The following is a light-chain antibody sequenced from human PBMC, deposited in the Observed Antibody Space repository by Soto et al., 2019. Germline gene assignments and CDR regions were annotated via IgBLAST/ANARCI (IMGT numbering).Light chain of an antibody. CDR3: QSYDTSLSLF. V-gene: IGLV1-40*01. CDR1: SSNIGAGYD. CDR2: GDS. J-gene: IGLJ2*01. Sequence: QSVLTQPPSVSGAPGQRVTISCTGSSSNIGAGYDVHWYQHLPGTAPKLLIYGDSNRPSGVPDRFSASKSGTSASLAITGLQAEDEADYCCQSYDTSLSLFFGGGTKLTVL.